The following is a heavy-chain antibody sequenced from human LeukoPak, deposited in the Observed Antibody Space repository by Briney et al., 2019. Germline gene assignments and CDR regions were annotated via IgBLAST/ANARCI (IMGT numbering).Heavy chain of an antibody. CDR1: GGSISSSINY. J-gene: IGHJ5*02. CDR3: ARLGYGNGRVNWFDP. D-gene: IGHD5-18*01. Sequence: SETLSLTCTVSGGSISSSINYWAWIRQPPGKGLEWFATTKYGASTFYNPSLRSRVTISVDTSKNQFSLKVNSVTVADTAVYYCARLGYGNGRVNWFDPWGQGNLVTVSS. V-gene: IGHV4-39*01. CDR2: TKYGAST.